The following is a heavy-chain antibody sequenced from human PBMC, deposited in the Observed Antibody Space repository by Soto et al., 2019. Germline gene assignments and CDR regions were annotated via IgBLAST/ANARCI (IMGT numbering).Heavy chain of an antibody. Sequence: PSWTLALTCTFSVGSISSYYWSWIRQPPGKGLEWIGYIYYIGSTNYNPSLKSRVTISVDTSKNQFSLKLSSVTAADTAVYYCARGLRRQLLNWFDPWGQGTLVTVSS. J-gene: IGHJ5*02. V-gene: IGHV4-59*01. D-gene: IGHD2-2*01. CDR2: IYYIGST. CDR1: VGSISSYY. CDR3: ARGLRRQLLNWFDP.